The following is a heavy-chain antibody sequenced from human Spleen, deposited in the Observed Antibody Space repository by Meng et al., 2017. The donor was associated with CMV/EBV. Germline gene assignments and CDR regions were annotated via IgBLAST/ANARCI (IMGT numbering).Heavy chain of an antibody. CDR2: FDPEDGET. Sequence: ASVKVSCKVSGYSLIELSMQWVRQAPGKGLEWMGGFDPEDGETIYAQKFQGRVTLTEDTSTNTAYMELRSLKSADTAVYYCVTDDLCSGGDCSVACWGQGVLVTVSS. J-gene: IGHJ4*02. V-gene: IGHV1-24*01. D-gene: IGHD2-21*02. CDR1: GYSLIELS. CDR3: VTDDLCSGGDCSVAC.